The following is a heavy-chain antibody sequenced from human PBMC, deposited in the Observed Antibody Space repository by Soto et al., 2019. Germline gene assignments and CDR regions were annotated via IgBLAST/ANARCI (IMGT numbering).Heavy chain of an antibody. Sequence: PGGSLRLSCAASGFTFSNVDMSWVRQAPGKGLEWVSGISTSGGTTYYADSVKGRFTSSRDNSKNTLYLQMTSLRAEDTAVYYCATGTAAPAHWGQGTLVTVSS. CDR2: ISTSGGTT. CDR1: GFTFSNVD. J-gene: IGHJ1*01. CDR3: ATGTAAPAH. V-gene: IGHV3-23*01. D-gene: IGHD6-13*01.